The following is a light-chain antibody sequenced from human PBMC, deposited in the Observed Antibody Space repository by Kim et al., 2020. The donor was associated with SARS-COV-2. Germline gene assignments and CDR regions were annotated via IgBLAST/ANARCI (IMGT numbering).Light chain of an antibody. CDR2: GRN. Sequence: SSELTQDPTVSVALGQTVRITCQGDSLRSYYATWYQQKPRQAPVLVIYGRNNRPSGIPDRFFGSTSGNTASLTLSGAQAEDEADFYCQSRDSGGNVVFGGGTKLTVL. J-gene: IGLJ2*01. CDR1: SLRSYY. CDR3: QSRDSGGNVV. V-gene: IGLV3-19*01.